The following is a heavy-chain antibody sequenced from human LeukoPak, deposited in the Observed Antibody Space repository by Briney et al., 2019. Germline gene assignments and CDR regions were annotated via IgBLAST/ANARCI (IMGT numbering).Heavy chain of an antibody. V-gene: IGHV3-21*01. D-gene: IGHD4-23*01. J-gene: IGHJ4*02. CDR1: GFTFSSYS. Sequence: GGSLRLSCAASGFTFSSYSMNWVRQALGKGLEWVSSISSSSSYIYYADSVKGRFTIPRDNAKNSLYLQMNSLRAEDTAVYYCARDYGYGGNPYYFDYWGQGTLVTVSS. CDR3: ARDYGYGGNPYYFDY. CDR2: ISSSSSYI.